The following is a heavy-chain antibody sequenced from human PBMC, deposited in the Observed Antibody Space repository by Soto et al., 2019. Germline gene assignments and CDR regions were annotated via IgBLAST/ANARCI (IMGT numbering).Heavy chain of an antibody. CDR2: IIPILGIA. J-gene: IGHJ5*02. Sequence: QVQLVQSGAEVKKPGSSVKVSCKASGGTFSSYTISWVRQAPGQGLEWMGRIIPILGIANYAQKFQGRVTITADKSTSTAYMELTSLRAEDTAVYYCAPQREYYYDSSGVSWGQGTLVTVSS. CDR1: GGTFSSYT. CDR3: APQREYYYDSSGVS. D-gene: IGHD3-22*01. V-gene: IGHV1-69*02.